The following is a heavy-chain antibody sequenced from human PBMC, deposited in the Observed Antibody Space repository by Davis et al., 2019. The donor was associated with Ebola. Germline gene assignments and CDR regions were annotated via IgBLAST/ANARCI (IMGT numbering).Heavy chain of an antibody. CDR1: GGSISSGGYS. CDR3: ARDLAENYFDY. CDR2: IYHSGST. Sequence: MPSETLSLTCAVSGGSISSGGYSWSWIRQPPGKGLERIGYIYHSGSTYYNPSLKSRVTISVDTSKNQFSLKLSSVTAADTAVYYCARDLAENYFDYWGQGTLVTVSS. J-gene: IGHJ4*02. V-gene: IGHV4-30-2*01.